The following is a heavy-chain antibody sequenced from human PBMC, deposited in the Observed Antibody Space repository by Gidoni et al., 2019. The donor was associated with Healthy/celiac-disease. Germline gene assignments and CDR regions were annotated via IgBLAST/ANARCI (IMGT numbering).Heavy chain of an antibody. D-gene: IGHD4-17*01. V-gene: IGHV3-23*01. CDR3: ARSGRDYGDYSTDY. J-gene: IGHJ4*02. CDR2: ISGSGGST. Sequence: EVQLLESGGGLVQPGGSLRLSCAASGFPFSRYAMSWVLQAPGKGLEWVSAISGSGGSTYYADSVKGRFTISRDNSKNTLYLQMNSLRAEDTAVYYCARSGRDYGDYSTDYWGQGTLVTVSS. CDR1: GFPFSRYA.